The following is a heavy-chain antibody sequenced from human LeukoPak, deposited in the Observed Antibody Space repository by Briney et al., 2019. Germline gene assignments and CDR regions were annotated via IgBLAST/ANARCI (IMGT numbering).Heavy chain of an antibody. V-gene: IGHV3-23*01. CDR1: GFFFSDSA. CDR3: ASTGGEKVLEWLFGPYYYYGMDV. Sequence: GGSLRLSCAASGFFFSDSAMAWVRQAPGKGLEWVSTTPGRGDNTHYADSVEGRFTFSRDNAKNSLYLQMNSLRAEDTAVYYCASTGGEKVLEWLFGPYYYYGMDVWGQGTTVTVSS. D-gene: IGHD3-3*01. CDR2: TPGRGDNT. J-gene: IGHJ6*02.